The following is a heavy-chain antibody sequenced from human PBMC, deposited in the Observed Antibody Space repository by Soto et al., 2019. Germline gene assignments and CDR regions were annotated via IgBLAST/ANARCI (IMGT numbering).Heavy chain of an antibody. CDR3: TRDIFRTITTVDF. D-gene: IGHD4-4*01. Sequence: EVQLVESGGGLVQPGRSLRLSCVGSGFDFDDHAMSWVRQAPGKGLEWVSGISWNGAFTGYANSVRGRFTISRDDAKNSLFLQMNSLRPEDTAVYYCTRDIFRTITTVDFWGQGTLVTVSS. CDR2: ISWNGAFT. V-gene: IGHV3-9*01. J-gene: IGHJ4*02. CDR1: GFDFDDHA.